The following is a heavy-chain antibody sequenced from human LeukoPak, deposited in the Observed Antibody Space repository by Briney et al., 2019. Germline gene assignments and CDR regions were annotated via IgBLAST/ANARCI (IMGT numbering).Heavy chain of an antibody. CDR1: GGSISSRSYY. Sequence: SETLSLTCTVSGGSISSRSYYWGWIRQPPGKGLEWIGSIYYSGSTYNNPSLKTRLSISIDTSKNQFSLKLNSVTAADTAVYYCARVVAAAGNNWFDPWGQGTLVTVSS. V-gene: IGHV4-39*07. J-gene: IGHJ5*02. CDR2: IYYSGST. CDR3: ARVVAAAGNNWFDP. D-gene: IGHD6-13*01.